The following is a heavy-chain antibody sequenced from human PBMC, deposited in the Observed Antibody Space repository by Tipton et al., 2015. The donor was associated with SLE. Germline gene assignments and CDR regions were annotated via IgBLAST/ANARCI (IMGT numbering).Heavy chain of an antibody. V-gene: IGHV4-61*02. J-gene: IGHJ4*02. D-gene: IGHD4-17*01. CDR1: GGSISSGSYY. Sequence: LRLSCTVSGGSISSGSYYWSWIRQPAGKGLEWIGRIYTRGSTNYNPSLKSRVTISIDTSKNQFSLKLSSVTAADTAIYYCARQLGYGDPFAFDYWSQGTLVTVSP. CDR2: IYTRGST. CDR3: ARQLGYGDPFAFDY.